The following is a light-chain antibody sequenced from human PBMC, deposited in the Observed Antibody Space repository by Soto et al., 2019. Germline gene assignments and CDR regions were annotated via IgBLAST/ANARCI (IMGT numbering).Light chain of an antibody. CDR3: QQRSNWPIT. CDR1: QSVRTY. Sequence: EIVLTQSPATLSLSAGERATLSCRASQSVRTYLAWYQQKPGQAPRLLIYDASNRATGIPARFSGSGSGTDFTLTISRVEPEDFAVYYCQQRSNWPITFGQGTRLEIK. V-gene: IGKV3-11*01. J-gene: IGKJ5*01. CDR2: DAS.